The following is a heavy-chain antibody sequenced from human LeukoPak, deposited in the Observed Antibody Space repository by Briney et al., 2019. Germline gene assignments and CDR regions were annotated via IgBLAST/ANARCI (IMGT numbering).Heavy chain of an antibody. CDR3: AKGSQESPRTILDAFDI. Sequence: AGGSLRLSCAASGFTFNSHAMSWVRQAPGKGLEWVSTLSGSAFTYYADSVKGRFTISRDTSKNTLLLDMNTLRVEDTAVYYCAKGSQESPRTILDAFDIWGQGTMVSVSS. D-gene: IGHD1-1*01. CDR1: GFTFNSHA. J-gene: IGHJ3*02. V-gene: IGHV3-23*01. CDR2: LSGSAFT.